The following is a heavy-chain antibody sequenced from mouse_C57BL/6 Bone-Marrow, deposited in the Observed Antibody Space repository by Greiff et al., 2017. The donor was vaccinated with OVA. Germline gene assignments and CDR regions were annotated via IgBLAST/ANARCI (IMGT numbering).Heavy chain of an antibody. CDR3: ARYGNYSYWYFDV. CDR1: GYTFTDYN. Sequence: VQLKQSGPELVKPGASVKIPCKASGYTFTDYNMDWVKQSHGKSLEWIGDINPNNGGTIYNQKFKGKATLTVDKSSSTAYMELRSLTSEDTAVYYCARYGNYSYWYFDVWGTGTTVTVSS. D-gene: IGHD2-1*01. J-gene: IGHJ1*03. CDR2: INPNNGGT. V-gene: IGHV1-18*01.